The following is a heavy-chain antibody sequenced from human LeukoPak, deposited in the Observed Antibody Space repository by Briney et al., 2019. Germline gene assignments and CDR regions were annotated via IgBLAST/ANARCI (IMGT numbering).Heavy chain of an antibody. CDR1: GFTVSSNY. D-gene: IGHD5-24*01. J-gene: IGHJ1*01. V-gene: IGHV3-53*01. CDR3: ARARRDGYNSVGFQH. Sequence: GGSPRLSCAASGFTVSSNYMSWVRQAPGKGLEWVSVIYSGGSTYHADSVKGRFTISRDNSKNTLYLQMNSLRAEDTAVYYCARARRDGYNSVGFQHWGQGTLVTVSS. CDR2: IYSGGST.